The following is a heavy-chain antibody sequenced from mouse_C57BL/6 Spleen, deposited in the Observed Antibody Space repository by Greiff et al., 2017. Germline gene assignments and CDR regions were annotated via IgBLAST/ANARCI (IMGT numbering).Heavy chain of an antibody. CDR1: GYTFTDYY. CDR3: ARGGLRSPFAY. J-gene: IGHJ3*01. CDR2: INPNNGGT. Sequence: VQLQQSGPELVKPGASVKISCKASGYTFTDYYMNWVKQSHGKSLEWIGDINPNNGGTSYNQKFKGKATLTVDKSSSTAYMELRSLTSEDSAVYYCARGGLRSPFAYWGQGTLVTVSA. D-gene: IGHD1-1*01. V-gene: IGHV1-26*01.